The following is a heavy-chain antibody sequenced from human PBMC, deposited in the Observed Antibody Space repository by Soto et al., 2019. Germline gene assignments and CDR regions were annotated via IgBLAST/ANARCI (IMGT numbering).Heavy chain of an antibody. CDR3: ASYGGKVTTSGKFDY. D-gene: IGHD4-17*01. V-gene: IGHV4-39*01. CDR1: GGSISSGGYY. CDR2: IYYSGST. J-gene: IGHJ4*02. Sequence: SETLSLTCTVSGGSISSGGYYWGWIRQPPGKGLEWIGSIYYSGSTYYNPSLKSRVTISVDTSKNQFSLKLSSVTAADTAVYYCASYGGKVTTSGKFDYWGQGTLVTVSS.